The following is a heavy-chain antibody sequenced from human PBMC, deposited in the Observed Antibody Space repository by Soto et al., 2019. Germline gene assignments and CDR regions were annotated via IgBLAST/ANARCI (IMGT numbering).Heavy chain of an antibody. CDR3: AKGVGSYYFDY. D-gene: IGHD1-26*01. V-gene: IGHV3-30-3*01. CDR2: ITYDGNNK. Sequence: QVQLVESGGGVVQPGRSLRLSCAASGFTFSRYPMYWVRQAPGKGLEWVAVITYDGNNKYYADSVKGRFTISRDNAKNTLSLQMNNLRPGDTAVYYCAKGVGSYYFDYWGQGTLVTVSS. CDR1: GFTFSRYP. J-gene: IGHJ4*02.